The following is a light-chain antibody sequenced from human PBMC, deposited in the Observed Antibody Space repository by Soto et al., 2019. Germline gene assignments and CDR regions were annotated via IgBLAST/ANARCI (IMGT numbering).Light chain of an antibody. CDR2: EVS. CDR3: PSYTSSSTWV. J-gene: IGLJ3*02. Sequence: QSALTQPASVSGSPGQSITISCTGTSSDVGGYNYVSWYQQHPGKAPKLMIYEVSNRPSGVSNRFSGSKSGNTASLAISGLQAEYEADYYCPSYTSSSTWVFGGGTKLTVL. CDR1: SSDVGGYNY. V-gene: IGLV2-14*01.